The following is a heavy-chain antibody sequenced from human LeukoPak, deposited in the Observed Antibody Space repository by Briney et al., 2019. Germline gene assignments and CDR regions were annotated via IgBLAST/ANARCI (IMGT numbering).Heavy chain of an antibody. J-gene: IGHJ3*02. D-gene: IGHD3-22*01. CDR2: INPNSGGT. CDR3: ARVGSGYTNDAFDI. Sequence: ASVKVSCKASGYTFTGYYMHWVRQAPGQGLEWMGWINPNSGGTNYAQKFQGRVTMTRDTSISTAYMELSRLRSDDTAVYYCARVGSGYTNDAFDIWGQGTMVTVPS. CDR1: GYTFTGYY. V-gene: IGHV1-2*02.